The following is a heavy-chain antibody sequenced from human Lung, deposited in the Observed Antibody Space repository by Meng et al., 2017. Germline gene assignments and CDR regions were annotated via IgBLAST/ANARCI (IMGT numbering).Heavy chain of an antibody. D-gene: IGHD4-11*01. J-gene: IGHJ4*02. V-gene: IGHV4-34*01. Sequence: QWQLRPWGAGLLKPSETLSLTCVVSGGSFSDYYWSWIRQPPGKGLEWIGEINHSGSTNYNPSLESRATISVDTSQNNLSLKLSSVTAADSAVYYCARGPTTMAHDFDYWGQGTLVTVSS. CDR1: GGSFSDYY. CDR2: INHSGST. CDR3: ARGPTTMAHDFDY.